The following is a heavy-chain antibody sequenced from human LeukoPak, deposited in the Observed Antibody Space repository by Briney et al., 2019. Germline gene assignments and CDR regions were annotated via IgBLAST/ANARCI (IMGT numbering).Heavy chain of an antibody. CDR3: ARLAAAGHSDY. Sequence: GGSLRLSCSASEFTFGTYAMLWVRQAPGKGLEYVPAISSNGRDTYYAASVRGRFSISRVNSNNTLYLQMSSLRPEDTAMYYCARLAAAGHSDYWGQGSLVAVSS. CDR2: ISSNGRDT. D-gene: IGHD6-13*01. J-gene: IGHJ4*02. V-gene: IGHV3-64D*06. CDR1: EFTFGTYA.